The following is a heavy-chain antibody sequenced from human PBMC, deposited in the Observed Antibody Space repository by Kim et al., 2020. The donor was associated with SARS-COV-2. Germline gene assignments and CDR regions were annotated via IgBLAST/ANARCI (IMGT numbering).Heavy chain of an antibody. D-gene: IGHD5-18*01. Sequence: ASVKVSCKASGYTFTSNSVHWVRQAPGQSLEWMGWINVGTGDSTNSQRFQGILTITRDTSASTVYMELGSLRSEDTAVYYCARGSGHSYDPWGQGTLVTVSS. J-gene: IGHJ5*02. CDR1: GYTFTSNS. V-gene: IGHV1-3*01. CDR2: INVGTGDS. CDR3: ARGSGHSYDP.